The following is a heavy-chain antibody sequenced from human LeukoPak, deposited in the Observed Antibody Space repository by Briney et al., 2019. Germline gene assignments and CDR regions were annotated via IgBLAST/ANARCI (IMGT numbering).Heavy chain of an antibody. J-gene: IGHJ4*02. CDR3: ASAYYYDSSGYPFDY. V-gene: IGHV3-7*01. CDR1: GFTFSSYG. CDR2: IKQDGSEK. D-gene: IGHD3-22*01. Sequence: GGSLRLSCAASGFTFSSYGMHWVRQAPGKGLEWVANIKQDGSEKYYVDSVKGRFTISRDNAKNSLYLQMNSLRAEDTAVYYCASAYYYDSSGYPFDYWGQGTLVTVSS.